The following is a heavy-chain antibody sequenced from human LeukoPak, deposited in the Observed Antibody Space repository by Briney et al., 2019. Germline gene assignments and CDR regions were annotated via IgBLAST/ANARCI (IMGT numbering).Heavy chain of an antibody. Sequence: GGSLRLSCAASGFTFSSYDMSWVRQAPGKGLEWVSVISGSDYTTYYADSVKGRFTISRDNSKNTMYLQMTSLRAEDTAVYYCAKGRSAVTATRGLFDYWGQGTLVTVSS. D-gene: IGHD2-21*02. CDR1: GFTFSSYD. J-gene: IGHJ4*02. V-gene: IGHV3-23*01. CDR2: ISGSDYTT. CDR3: AKGRSAVTATRGLFDY.